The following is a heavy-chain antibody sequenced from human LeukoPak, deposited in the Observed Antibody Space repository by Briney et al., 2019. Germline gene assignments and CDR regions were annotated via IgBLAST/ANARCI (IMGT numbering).Heavy chain of an antibody. CDR2: ISAFNGNT. CDR3: ARDDVLWFGESHYHYGLDV. Sequence: ASVKVSCKAFGYTLSSCGISWMRQAPGQGLECMGWISAFNGNTTYAQNLQGRVTMTTDTSTGTAYMELRSLRSDDTAVYYCARDDVLWFGESHYHYGLDVWGQGTTVSVS. D-gene: IGHD3-10*01. CDR1: GYTLSSCG. V-gene: IGHV1-18*01. J-gene: IGHJ6*02.